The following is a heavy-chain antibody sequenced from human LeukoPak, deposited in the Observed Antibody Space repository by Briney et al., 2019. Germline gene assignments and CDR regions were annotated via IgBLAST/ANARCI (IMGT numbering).Heavy chain of an antibody. CDR2: IIPIFGTA. J-gene: IGHJ3*02. CDR3: ASPAQSNLGELSLENWAFDI. D-gene: IGHD3-16*02. CDR1: GGTFSSYA. Sequence: SVKVSCKASGGTFSSYAISWVRQAPGQGLEWMGGIIPIFGTANYAQKFQGRVTITTDESTSTAYVELSSLRSEETAVYYCASPAQSNLGELSLENWAFDIWGQGTMVTVSP. V-gene: IGHV1-69*05.